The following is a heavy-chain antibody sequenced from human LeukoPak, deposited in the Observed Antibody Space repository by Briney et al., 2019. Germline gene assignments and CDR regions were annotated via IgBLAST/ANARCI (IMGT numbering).Heavy chain of an antibody. D-gene: IGHD5-18*01. CDR3: AKDSQGCSYGYFAFDI. CDR1: GFTFSSYA. J-gene: IGHJ3*02. V-gene: IGHV3-23*01. CDR2: ISGSGGST. Sequence: GGSLRLSCAASGFTFSSYAMSWVRQAPGKGLEWVSAISGSGGSTYYADSVKGRFTISRDNSKNTLYLQMNSLRAEDTAVYYCAKDSQGCSYGYFAFDIWGQGTMVTVSS.